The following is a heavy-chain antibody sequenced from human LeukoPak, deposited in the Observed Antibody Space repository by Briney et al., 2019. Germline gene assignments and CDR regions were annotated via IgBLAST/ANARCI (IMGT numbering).Heavy chain of an antibody. Sequence: SETLSLTCTVSGGSISSYYWSWIRQPPGKGLEWIGYIYYSGSTNYNPSLKSRVTISVDTSKNQFSLKLSSVTAADTAVYYCARGWSSGPRVYYYYGMDVWGQGTTVTVSS. J-gene: IGHJ6*02. V-gene: IGHV4-59*01. CDR2: IYYSGST. CDR3: ARGWSSGPRVYYYYGMDV. CDR1: GGSISSYY. D-gene: IGHD6-19*01.